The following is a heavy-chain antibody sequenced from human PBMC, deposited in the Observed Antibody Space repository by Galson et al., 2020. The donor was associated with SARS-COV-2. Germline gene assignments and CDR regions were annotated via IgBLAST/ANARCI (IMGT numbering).Heavy chain of an antibody. Sequence: GGSLRLSCAASGFTFSSYAMHWVRQAPGKGLEWVAVISYDGSNKYYADSVKGRFTISRDNSKNTLYLQMNSLRAKETAVYYWASVPAAIWAGWEYLKHWGQGTLVTVSS. J-gene: IGHJ1*01. V-gene: IGHV3-30*04. CDR1: GFTFSSYA. CDR2: ISYDGSNK. CDR3: ASVPAAIWAGWEYLKH. D-gene: IGHD2-2*01.